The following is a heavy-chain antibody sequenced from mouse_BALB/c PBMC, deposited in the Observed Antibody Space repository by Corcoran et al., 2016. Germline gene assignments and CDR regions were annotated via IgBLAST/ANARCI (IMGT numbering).Heavy chain of an antibody. J-gene: IGHJ3*01. CDR2: INPNNGGT. V-gene: IGHV1-18*01. CDR3: AREEVLRSSHGGFAY. CDR1: GYTFTEYT. Sequence: EVQLQQSGPELVEPGASVKISCKTSGYTFTEYTMHWVKQSHGKSLEWIGGINPNNGGTSYNQKFKGKATLTVDKSSSTAYMELRSLTSEDSAVYYCAREEVLRSSHGGFAYWGQGTLVTVSA. D-gene: IGHD1-1*01.